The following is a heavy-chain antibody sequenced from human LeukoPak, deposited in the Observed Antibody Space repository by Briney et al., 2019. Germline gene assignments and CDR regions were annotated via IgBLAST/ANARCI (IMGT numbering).Heavy chain of an antibody. D-gene: IGHD6-13*01. Sequence: GGSLRLSCAASGFTFSSYAMSWVRQAPGKGLEWVSAISGSGGSTYYADSVKGRFTISRDNSKNTLYLQMNSLRAEDTAVYYCAKDAAKYSSSWSYFDYWGQGTLVTISS. CDR3: AKDAAKYSSSWSYFDY. CDR1: GFTFSSYA. V-gene: IGHV3-23*01. CDR2: ISGSGGST. J-gene: IGHJ4*02.